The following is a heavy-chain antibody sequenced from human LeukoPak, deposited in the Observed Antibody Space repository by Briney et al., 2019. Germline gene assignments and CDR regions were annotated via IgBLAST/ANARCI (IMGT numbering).Heavy chain of an antibody. Sequence: ASVKVSCKASGYTFTSNYIHWVRQAPGQGLEWMGLVNPSGGSTTYAQMFQGRVTMTRDTSTSTVYLELSSLRSEDTAVYYCAKVGVAGTFDYWGQGTQVTVSS. D-gene: IGHD6-19*01. J-gene: IGHJ4*02. CDR2: VNPSGGST. V-gene: IGHV1-46*01. CDR3: AKVGVAGTFDY. CDR1: GYTFTSNY.